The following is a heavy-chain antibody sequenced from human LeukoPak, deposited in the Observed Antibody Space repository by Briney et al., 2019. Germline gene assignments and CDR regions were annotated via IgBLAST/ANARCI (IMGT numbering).Heavy chain of an antibody. J-gene: IGHJ3*02. CDR2: IYSGGDT. V-gene: IGHV3-53*01. CDR3: AKDDGGSPPDAFDI. Sequence: PGGSLRLSCAASGFTVSRNYMSWVRQAPGKGLEWVSVIYSGGDTYYADSVKGRFAISRDSSKNTLYLQMNGLRGEDTAVYYCAKDDGGSPPDAFDIWGQGTLVTVSS. D-gene: IGHD3-10*01. CDR1: GFTVSRNY.